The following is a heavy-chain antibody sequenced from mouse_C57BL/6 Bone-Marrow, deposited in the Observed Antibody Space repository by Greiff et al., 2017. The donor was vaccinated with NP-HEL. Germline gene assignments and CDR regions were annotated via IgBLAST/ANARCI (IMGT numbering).Heavy chain of an antibody. CDR2: IYPGSGNT. V-gene: IGHV1-76*01. CDR3: ARWGGSRGPHYFDY. CDR1: GYTFTDYY. J-gene: IGHJ2*01. Sequence: QVQLKQSGAELVRPGASVKLSCKASGYTFTDYYINWVKQRPGQGLEWIARIYPGSGNTYYNEKFKGKATLTAEKSSSTAYMQLSSLTSEDSAVYFCARWGGSRGPHYFDYWGQGTTLTVSS.